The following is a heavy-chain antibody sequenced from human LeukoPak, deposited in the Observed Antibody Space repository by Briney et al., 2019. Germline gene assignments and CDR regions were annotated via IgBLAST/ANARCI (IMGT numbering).Heavy chain of an antibody. CDR1: GFAFDDYG. CDR3: ARGGPRDGYDY. J-gene: IGHJ4*02. CDR2: IDWNGGST. Sequence: GTSLRLSCTTSGFAFDDYGMSWVRQAPGKGLEWVAGIDWNGGSTGYADSVKGRFTISRDNAKNSLYLQMNSLRAEDTAVYYCARGGPRDGYDYWGQGTLVTVSS. D-gene: IGHD5-18*01. V-gene: IGHV3-20*04.